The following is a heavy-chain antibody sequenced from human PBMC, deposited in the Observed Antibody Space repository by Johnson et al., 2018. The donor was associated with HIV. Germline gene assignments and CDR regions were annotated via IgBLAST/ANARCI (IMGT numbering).Heavy chain of an antibody. V-gene: IGHV3-30-3*01. J-gene: IGHJ3*02. D-gene: IGHD3-16*01. CDR1: GFTFSSYA. CDR2: ISYDGSNT. CDR3: ARGGSDVFDI. Sequence: QVQLLESGGGVVQPGRSLRLSCAVSGFTFSSYAMHWVRQAPGEGLEWVAVISYDGSNTYYADSVKGRFTISRDNAKNSLYLQMNSLRADDTAVYYCARGGSDVFDIWGRGTMVTVSS.